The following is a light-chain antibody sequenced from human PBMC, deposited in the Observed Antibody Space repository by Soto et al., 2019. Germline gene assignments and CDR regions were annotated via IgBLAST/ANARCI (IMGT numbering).Light chain of an antibody. CDR3: AVWDDSLSGVV. CDR1: SSNIGSNY. V-gene: IGLV1-47*01. J-gene: IGLJ2*01. CDR2: RNI. Sequence: QAVVTQPPSASGTPGQRVTISCSGSSSNIGSNYVYWYQQLPGTAPKLLIFRNIQRPSGVPARFSGAKSGTSASLAISGLRSEDEADYYCAVWDDSLSGVVFGGGTKLTVL.